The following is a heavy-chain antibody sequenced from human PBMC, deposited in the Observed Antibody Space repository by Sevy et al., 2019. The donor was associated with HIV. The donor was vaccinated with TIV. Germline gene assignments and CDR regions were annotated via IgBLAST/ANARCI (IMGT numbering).Heavy chain of an antibody. Sequence: GGSLRLSCAASGFTPSTYGMHWVRQAPGKGLEWVAVIGYDGSNKYEADSVRGRFTISRDNSKNTLFLQMDSLRGEDTAVYYCARDPRMYGDYLLAYFDYWGQGTLVTVSS. CDR1: GFTPSTYG. CDR3: ARDPRMYGDYLLAYFDY. V-gene: IGHV3-33*01. CDR2: IGYDGSNK. D-gene: IGHD2-8*01. J-gene: IGHJ4*02.